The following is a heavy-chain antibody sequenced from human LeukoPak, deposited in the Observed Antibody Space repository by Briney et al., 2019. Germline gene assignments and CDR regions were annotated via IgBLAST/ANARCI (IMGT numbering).Heavy chain of an antibody. Sequence: GGSLRLSCAASGFTISSYAMSWVRQAPGKGLEWVSSISGSGVSTYSADSVKGRFTISRDNSKNTLYLQMNSLRAEDTAVYYCAKFRSGYYWYYYDMDVWGQGTTVTVSS. CDR1: GFTISSYA. V-gene: IGHV3-23*01. D-gene: IGHD3-3*01. J-gene: IGHJ6*02. CDR3: AKFRSGYYWYYYDMDV. CDR2: ISGSGVST.